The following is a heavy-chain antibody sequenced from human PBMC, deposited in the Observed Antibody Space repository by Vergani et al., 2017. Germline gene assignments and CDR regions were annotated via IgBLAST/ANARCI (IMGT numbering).Heavy chain of an antibody. D-gene: IGHD2-15*01. CDR3: TRHWAGVAANNWFDP. CDR2: IYYSGIT. Sequence: QVQLQESGPGLVKPSETLSLTCTVSNDSVSNTFYYWGWIRQTPGKGLEWIGSIYYSGITYYNPSLESRVTMSVDTSKSQFSLKLSSVTAADTAVYYCTRHWAGVAANNWFDPWGQGTLVTVSS. CDR1: NDSVSNTFYY. V-gene: IGHV4-39*01. J-gene: IGHJ5*02.